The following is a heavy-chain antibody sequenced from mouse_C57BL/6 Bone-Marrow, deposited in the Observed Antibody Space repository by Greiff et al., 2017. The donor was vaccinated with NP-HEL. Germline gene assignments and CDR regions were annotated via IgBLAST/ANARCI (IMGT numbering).Heavy chain of an antibody. D-gene: IGHD1-1*02. CDR1: GFSLTSYG. V-gene: IGHV2-3*01. CDR2: IWGDGST. CDR3: AKPYLLYYGKGGPYAMDY. J-gene: IGHJ4*01. Sequence: VQRVESGPGLVAPSQSLSITCTVSGFSLTSYGVSWVRQPPGKGLEWLGVIWGDGSTNYHSALISRLSISKDNSKSQVFLKLNSLQTDDTATYYCAKPYLLYYGKGGPYAMDYWGQGTSVTVSS.